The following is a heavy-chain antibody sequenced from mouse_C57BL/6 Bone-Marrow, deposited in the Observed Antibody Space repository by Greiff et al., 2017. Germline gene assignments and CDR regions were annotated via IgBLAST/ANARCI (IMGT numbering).Heavy chain of an antibody. D-gene: IGHD2-3*01. Sequence: EVNVVESGGGLVKPGGSLKLSCAASGFTFSSYAMSWVRQTPEKRLEWVATISDGGSYTYYPDNVKGRFTISRDNAKNNLYLQMSHLKSEDTAMYYCARDGDGYYGAWFAYWGQGTLVTVSA. CDR2: ISDGGSYT. J-gene: IGHJ3*01. V-gene: IGHV5-4*01. CDR1: GFTFSSYA. CDR3: ARDGDGYYGAWFAY.